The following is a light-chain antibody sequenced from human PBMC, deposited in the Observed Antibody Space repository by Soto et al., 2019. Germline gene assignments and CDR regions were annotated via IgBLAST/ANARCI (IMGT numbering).Light chain of an antibody. Sequence: QSALTQPPSASGSPGQSVTISCTGTSSDVGGYKYVSWYQQHPGKAPKLMIYEVNKRPSGVPDRFSGSKSGNTASLTVSGLQAEDEADYYCYSYAGSNTVLFGGGTKLTVL. CDR2: EVN. J-gene: IGLJ2*01. V-gene: IGLV2-8*01. CDR1: SSDVGGYKY. CDR3: YSYAGSNTVL.